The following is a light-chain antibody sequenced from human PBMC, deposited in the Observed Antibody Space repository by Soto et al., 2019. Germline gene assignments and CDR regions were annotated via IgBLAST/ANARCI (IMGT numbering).Light chain of an antibody. CDR1: QGIRND. V-gene: IGKV1-6*01. Sequence: ATQMTQTPSSLSASVGERVSITCRASQGIRNDLGWYQQKPGKAPKLLIYAASSLQSGVPSRFSGSGSGTDFTLTISSLQPEDFATYYCLQDYNYPLTFGGGTKVDIK. CDR2: AAS. CDR3: LQDYNYPLT. J-gene: IGKJ4*01.